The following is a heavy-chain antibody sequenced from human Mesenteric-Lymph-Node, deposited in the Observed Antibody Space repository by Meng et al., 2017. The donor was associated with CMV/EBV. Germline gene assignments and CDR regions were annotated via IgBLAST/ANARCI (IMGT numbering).Heavy chain of an antibody. CDR3: ARRGNYDSDYSEY. D-gene: IGHD3-22*01. CDR2: VHHSGTT. V-gene: IGHV4-39*01. CDR1: CDSNSNSTYY. J-gene: IGHJ4*02. Sequence: LQVSVPGLVKPAETLSLSCSVSCDSNSNSTYYWTWIRQPPGKGLEWIGSVHHSGTTYYNPSLKGRLTISVDTSANLFSLRLTTVTAADTATYYCARRGNYDSDYSEYWGQGTLVTVSS.